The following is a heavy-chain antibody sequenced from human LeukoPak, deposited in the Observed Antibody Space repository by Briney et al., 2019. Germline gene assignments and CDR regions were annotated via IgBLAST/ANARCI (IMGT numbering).Heavy chain of an antibody. CDR3: AKKDGGF. D-gene: IGHD4-23*01. V-gene: IGHV4-4*02. CDR2: IYHSGST. Sequence: KPSETLPLTCAVSGGSISSSNWWSWVRQPPGKGLEWIGEIYHSGSTNYNPSLKSRVIMSVDTSRNQLSLKLTSLTAADTAVYYCAKKDGGFWGQGTLVSVSS. J-gene: IGHJ4*02. CDR1: GGSISSSNW.